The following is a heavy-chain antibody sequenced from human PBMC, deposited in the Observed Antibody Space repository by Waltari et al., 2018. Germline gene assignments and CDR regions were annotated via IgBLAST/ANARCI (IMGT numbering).Heavy chain of an antibody. Sequence: QVQLQESGPGLVKPSETLSLTCTVPGGSISSYYWSWIRPPPGQGLEWIGYIYYSGSTNYNPSLKSRVTISVDTSKNQFSLKLSSVTAADTAVYYCARDRVVTMVRGVSNYGMDVWGQGTTVTVSS. J-gene: IGHJ6*02. CDR2: IYYSGST. V-gene: IGHV4-59*01. CDR1: GGSISSYY. CDR3: ARDRVVTMVRGVSNYGMDV. D-gene: IGHD3-10*01.